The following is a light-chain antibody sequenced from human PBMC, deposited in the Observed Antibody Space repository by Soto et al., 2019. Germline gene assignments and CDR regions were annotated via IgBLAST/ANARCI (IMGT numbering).Light chain of an antibody. J-gene: IGKJ1*01. CDR2: DAS. CDR1: ESISIY. V-gene: IGKV3-11*01. Sequence: EIVLTQSPATLSLSPGERATLSCRASESISIYLAWYQQKPGQAPRLLINDASNRATGIPARFSGSGSGTDFTLTISSLEPEDFAVYYCQQRTKLPLTFGQGTKVDIK. CDR3: QQRTKLPLT.